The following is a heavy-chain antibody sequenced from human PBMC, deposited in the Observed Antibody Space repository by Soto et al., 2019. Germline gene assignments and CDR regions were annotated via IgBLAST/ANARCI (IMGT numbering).Heavy chain of an antibody. CDR2: IYYSGST. CDR3: ARILWDSSGWYIDY. CDR1: GGSISSGGYY. V-gene: IGHV4-31*03. J-gene: IGHJ4*02. D-gene: IGHD6-19*01. Sequence: TLSLTCTVSGGSISSGGYYWSWIRQHPGKGLEWIGYIYYSGSTYYNPSLKSRVTISVDTSKNQFSLKLSSVTAADTAVYYCARILWDSSGWYIDYWGQGTLVTVSS.